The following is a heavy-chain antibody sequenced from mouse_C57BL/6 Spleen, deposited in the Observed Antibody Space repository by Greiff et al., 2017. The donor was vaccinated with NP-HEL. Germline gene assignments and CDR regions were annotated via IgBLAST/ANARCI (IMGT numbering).Heavy chain of an antibody. CDR2: ISAGGSYT. CDR1: GFTFSSYA. CDR3: ATDDDAMDY. Sequence: EVKLMESGGGLVKPGGSLKLSCAASGFTFSSYAMSWVRQTPEKRLEWVATISAGGSYTYYPDNVKGRFTISRDKAKNNLYLQLSHLKSEDTAMYYCATDDDAMDYWGQGTSVTVSS. J-gene: IGHJ4*01. V-gene: IGHV5-4*03. D-gene: IGHD2-12*01.